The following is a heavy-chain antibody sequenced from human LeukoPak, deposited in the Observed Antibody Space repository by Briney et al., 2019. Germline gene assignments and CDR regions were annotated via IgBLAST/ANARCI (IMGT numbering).Heavy chain of an antibody. V-gene: IGHV1-46*01. D-gene: IGHD1-1*01. CDR1: GYTFTSYS. CDR3: ARTLITTTGTDY. J-gene: IGHJ4*02. Sequence: ASVKVSCKASGYTFTSYSMHWVRQAPGQGLEWMGIINPSGSSTNYAQKFQGRVTMTRDTSTSTVYMDLSSVTSEDTAVYYCARTLITTTGTDYWGQGTLVTVSS. CDR2: INPSGSST.